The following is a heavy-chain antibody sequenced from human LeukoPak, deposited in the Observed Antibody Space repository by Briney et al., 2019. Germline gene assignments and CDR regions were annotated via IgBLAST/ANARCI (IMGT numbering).Heavy chain of an antibody. V-gene: IGHV4-39*07. J-gene: IGHJ6*03. Sequence: SETLSLTCTVSGGSISSSSYYWGWIRQPPGKGLEWIGSIYYSGSTYYNPSLKSRVTISVDTSKNQFSLKLSSVTAADTAVYYCARVTESDYYYYYYMDVWGKGTTVTVSS. CDR2: IYYSGST. CDR1: GGSISSSSYY. CDR3: ARVTESDYYYYYYMDV.